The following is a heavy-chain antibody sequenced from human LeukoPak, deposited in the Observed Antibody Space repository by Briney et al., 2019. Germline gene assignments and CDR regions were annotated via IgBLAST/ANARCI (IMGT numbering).Heavy chain of an antibody. CDR3: ARLPVVGAAAGRVYFDY. Sequence: GESLKISCKGSGYSFTSYWIGWVRQMPGKGLEWMGIVYPGDSDTRYSPSFQGQVTISADKSISTAYLQWSSLKASDTAMYYCARLPVVGAAAGRVYFDYWGQGTLVTVSS. V-gene: IGHV5-51*01. J-gene: IGHJ4*02. CDR1: GYSFTSYW. CDR2: VYPGDSDT. D-gene: IGHD6-13*01.